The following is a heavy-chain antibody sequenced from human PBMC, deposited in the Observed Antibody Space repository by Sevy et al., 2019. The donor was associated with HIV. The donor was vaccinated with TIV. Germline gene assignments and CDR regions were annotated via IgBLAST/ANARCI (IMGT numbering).Heavy chain of an antibody. CDR2: IYHSGST. D-gene: IGHD1-7*01. Sequence: SETLSLTCAVSGGSISSSNWWSWVRQPPGKGLEWIGEIYHSGSTNYNPSLKSRVTISVDKSKNQFSLKLSSVTAADTAVYYCARKGATGTTDFDYWGQGTLVTVSS. CDR3: ARKGATGTTDFDY. J-gene: IGHJ4*02. CDR1: GGSISSSNW. V-gene: IGHV4-4*02.